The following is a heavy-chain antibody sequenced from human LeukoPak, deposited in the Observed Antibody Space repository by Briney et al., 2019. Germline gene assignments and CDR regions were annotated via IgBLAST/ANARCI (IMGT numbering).Heavy chain of an antibody. J-gene: IGHJ4*02. V-gene: IGHV3-74*01. D-gene: IGHD6-13*01. CDR2: INSDGSWT. Sequence: GGSLRLSCAASGNYWMHWVRQVPGKGLVWVSHINSDGSWTSYADSVKGRFTISRDNAKNTLYLQMNSLRAEDTAVYYCARELSGYSSDYWGQGTLVTVSS. CDR1: GNYW. CDR3: ARELSGYSSDY.